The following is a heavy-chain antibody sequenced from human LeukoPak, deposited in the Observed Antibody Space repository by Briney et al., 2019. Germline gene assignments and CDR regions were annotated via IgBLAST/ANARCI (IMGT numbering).Heavy chain of an antibody. CDR3: ARGGLVLTGPINWFDP. CDR2: IYYSGST. CDR1: GGSISSDGYY. D-gene: IGHD3-9*01. J-gene: IGHJ5*02. Sequence: SETLSLTCTVSGGSISSDGYYWSWIRQHPGKGLQWIGYIYYSGSTYYNPSLKSRVTISVDTSKNQFSLKLSSVTAADTAVYYCARGGLVLTGPINWFDPWGQGTLVTVSS. V-gene: IGHV4-31*03.